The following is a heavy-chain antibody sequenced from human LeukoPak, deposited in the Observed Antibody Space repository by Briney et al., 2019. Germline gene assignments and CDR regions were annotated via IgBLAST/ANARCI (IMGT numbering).Heavy chain of an antibody. CDR2: IKQDGSEK. V-gene: IGHV3-7*01. Sequence: GGSLRLSCAASGFTFSSYSMNWVRQAPGKGLEWVANIKQDGSEKYYVDSVKGRFTISRDNAKNSLYLQMNSLRAEDTAVYYCAREYYGSGSYGVYFDYWGQGTLVTVSS. D-gene: IGHD3-10*01. CDR3: AREYYGSGSYGVYFDY. CDR1: GFTFSSYS. J-gene: IGHJ4*02.